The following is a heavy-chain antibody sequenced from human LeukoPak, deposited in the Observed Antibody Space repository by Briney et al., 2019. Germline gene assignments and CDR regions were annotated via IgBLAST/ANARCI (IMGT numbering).Heavy chain of an antibody. CDR3: AKGSHYYYGSGSYTSDYYYGMDV. Sequence: GGSLRLSCAASGFTFSSYGMHWVRQAPGKGLEWVAVISYDGSNKYYADSVKGRFTISRDNSKNTLYLQMNSLRAEDTAVYYCAKGSHYYYGSGSYTSDYYYGMDVWGQGTTVTVSS. J-gene: IGHJ6*02. D-gene: IGHD3-10*01. V-gene: IGHV3-30*18. CDR1: GFTFSSYG. CDR2: ISYDGSNK.